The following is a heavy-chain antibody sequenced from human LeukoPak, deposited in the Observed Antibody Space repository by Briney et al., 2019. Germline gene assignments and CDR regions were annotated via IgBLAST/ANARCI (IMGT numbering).Heavy chain of an antibody. CDR3: AKSYCSSTSCKRRGAFDI. D-gene: IGHD2-2*01. V-gene: IGHV3-23*01. Sequence: GGSLRLSCAASGFTFSSYAMSWVRQAPGKGLEWVSAISGSGGSTYYADSVKGRFTISRDNSKNTLYLQMNSLRAEDTAVYYCAKSYCSSTSCKRRGAFDIWGQGTMVTVSS. CDR2: ISGSGGST. J-gene: IGHJ3*02. CDR1: GFTFSSYA.